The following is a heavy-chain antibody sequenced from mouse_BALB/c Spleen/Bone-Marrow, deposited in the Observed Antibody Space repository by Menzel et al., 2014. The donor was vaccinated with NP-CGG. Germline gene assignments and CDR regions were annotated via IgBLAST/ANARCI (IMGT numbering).Heavy chain of an antibody. CDR2: INPDSSTI. V-gene: IGHV4-1*02. CDR3: SRLGYYGGFAY. D-gene: IGHD2-3*01. CDR1: GFDFSRYW. J-gene: IGHJ3*01. Sequence: EVQLQQSGGGLVQPGGSLKLSCAASGFDFSRYWMSWVRQAPGKGLEWIGEINPDSSTINYTPSLKYKFIISRDNAKNTLYLQTSKVRSEDTALYYCSRLGYYGGFAYWGQGTLVTVSA.